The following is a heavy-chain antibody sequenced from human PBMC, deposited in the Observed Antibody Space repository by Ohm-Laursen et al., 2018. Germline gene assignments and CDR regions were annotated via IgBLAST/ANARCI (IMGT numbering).Heavy chain of an antibody. CDR1: GFTFDDYA. V-gene: IGHV3-9*01. D-gene: IGHD3-22*01. CDR2: ISWNSGSI. CDR3: AKDMGYDSSGYRFDY. J-gene: IGHJ4*02. Sequence: SLRLSCAASGFTFDDYAMHWVRHAPGKGLEWVSGISWNSGSIGYADSVKGRFTISRDNAKNSLYLQMNSLRAEDTALYYCAKDMGYDSSGYRFDYWGQGTLVTVSS.